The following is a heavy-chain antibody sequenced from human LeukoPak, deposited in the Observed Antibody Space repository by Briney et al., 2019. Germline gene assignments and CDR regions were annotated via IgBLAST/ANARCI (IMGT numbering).Heavy chain of an antibody. CDR1: GFTFSSYS. Sequence: PGGSLRLSCAASGFTFSSYSMNWVRQAPGKGLEWVSSISSSSSYIYYADSVKGRFTISRDNAKNSLYLQMNSLRAEDTAVYYCARAYSGYDQAQLDYWGQGTLVTVSS. J-gene: IGHJ4*02. D-gene: IGHD5-12*01. CDR2: ISSSSSYI. CDR3: ARAYSGYDQAQLDY. V-gene: IGHV3-21*01.